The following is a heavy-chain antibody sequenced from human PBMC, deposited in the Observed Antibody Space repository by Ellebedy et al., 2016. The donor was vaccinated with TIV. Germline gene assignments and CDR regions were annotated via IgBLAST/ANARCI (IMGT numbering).Heavy chain of an antibody. CDR2: ISSSSSYT. V-gene: IGHV3-11*06. CDR1: GFTFSDYY. D-gene: IGHD3-3*01. Sequence: GESLKISXAASGFTFSDYYMSWIRQAPGKGLEWVSYISSSSSYTNYADSVKGRFTISRDNAKNSLYLQMNSLRAEDTAVYYCAKLAERSGYYCKIDYWGQGTLVTVSS. CDR3: AKLAERSGYYCKIDY. J-gene: IGHJ4*02.